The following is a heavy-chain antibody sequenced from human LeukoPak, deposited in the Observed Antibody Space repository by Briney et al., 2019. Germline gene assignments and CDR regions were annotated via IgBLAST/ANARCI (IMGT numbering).Heavy chain of an antibody. CDR2: IYYSGST. Sequence: PSETLSLTCTVSGGSISSYYWSWIRQPPGKGLEWIGYIYYSGSTNYNPSLKSRVTISVDTSKNQFSLKLSSVTAADTAVYYCAREDRRGYSYGYYDYWGQGTLVTVSS. V-gene: IGHV4-59*12. D-gene: IGHD5-18*01. CDR3: AREDRRGYSYGYYDY. CDR1: GGSISSYY. J-gene: IGHJ4*02.